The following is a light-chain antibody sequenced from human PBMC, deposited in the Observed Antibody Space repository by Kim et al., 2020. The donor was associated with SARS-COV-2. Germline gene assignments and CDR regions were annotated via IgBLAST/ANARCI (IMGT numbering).Light chain of an antibody. CDR1: SSNIGINV. CDR3: ATWDGSLHGVV. J-gene: IGLJ2*01. CDR2: DNH. V-gene: IGLV1-44*01. Sequence: GEKVAVSCSGSSSNIGINVVSWYQQLPGTAAKLLIFDNHLRPSGVPDRFSGSKSGTSASLAISGLQSEDEAEYYCATWDGSLHGVVFGGGTQLTVL.